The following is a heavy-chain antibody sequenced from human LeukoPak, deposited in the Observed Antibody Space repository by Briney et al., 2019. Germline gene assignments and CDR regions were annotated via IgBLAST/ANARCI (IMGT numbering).Heavy chain of an antibody. CDR2: INSDGSST. CDR1: GFTLRSYV. D-gene: IGHD5-12*01. V-gene: IGHV3-74*01. CDR3: ASGYSGYDEDY. J-gene: IGHJ4*02. Sequence: GGSLRLSCVASGFTLRSYVMNWVRQAPGKGLVWVSRINSDGSSTTYTDSVKGRFTISRDNAKNTLYLQMNSLRAEDTAVYYCASGYSGYDEDYWGQGTLVTVSS.